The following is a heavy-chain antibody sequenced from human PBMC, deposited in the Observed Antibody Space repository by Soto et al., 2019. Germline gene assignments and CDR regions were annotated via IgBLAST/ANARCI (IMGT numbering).Heavy chain of an antibody. Sequence: SLRLSCAASGFTFSSYEMNWVRQAPGKGLEWVSYISSSGSTIYYADSVKGRFTISRDNAKNSLYLQMNSLRAEDTAVYYCARDCWIVGATVYYYYGMDVWGQGTTVTAP. J-gene: IGHJ6*02. CDR1: GFTFSSYE. V-gene: IGHV3-48*03. D-gene: IGHD1-26*01. CDR2: ISSSGSTI. CDR3: ARDCWIVGATVYYYYGMDV.